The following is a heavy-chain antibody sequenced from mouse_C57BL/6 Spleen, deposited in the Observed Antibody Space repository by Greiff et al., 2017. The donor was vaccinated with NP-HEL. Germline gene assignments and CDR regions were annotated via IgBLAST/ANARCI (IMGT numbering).Heavy chain of an antibody. CDR3: ARSFGYDDAMDY. CDR1: GYSFTGYF. J-gene: IGHJ4*01. CDR2: INPYNGDT. V-gene: IGHV1-20*01. D-gene: IGHD2-2*01. Sequence: EVKLMESGPELVKPGDSVKISCKASGYSFTGYFMNWVMQSHGKSLEWIGRINPYNGDTFYNQKFKGKATLTVDKSSSTAHMELRSLTSEDSAVYYCARSFGYDDAMDYWGQGTSVTVSS.